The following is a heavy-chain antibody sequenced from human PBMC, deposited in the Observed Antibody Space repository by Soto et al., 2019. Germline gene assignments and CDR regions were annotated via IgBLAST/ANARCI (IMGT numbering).Heavy chain of an antibody. D-gene: IGHD3-22*01. CDR2: FDPEDGET. Sequence: GASVKVSCTVSGYTLTELSMHWVRQAPGKGLEWMGGFDPEDGETIYAQKFQGRVTMTEDTSTDTAYMELSSLRSEDTAVYYCAKEDGAGYYDSSGYYYWGQGTLVTVSS. CDR1: GYTLTELS. J-gene: IGHJ4*02. V-gene: IGHV1-24*01. CDR3: AKEDGAGYYDSSGYYY.